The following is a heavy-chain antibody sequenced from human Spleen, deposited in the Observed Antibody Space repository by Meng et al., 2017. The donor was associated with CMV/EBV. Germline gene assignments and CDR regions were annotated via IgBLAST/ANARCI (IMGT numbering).Heavy chain of an antibody. CDR2: INHSGST. D-gene: IGHD3-9*01. CDR1: GGSFSGYY. Sequence: GSLRLSCAVYGGSFSGYYWSWIRQPPGKGLEWIGEINHSGSTNYNPSLKSRVTISVDTSKNQFSLKLSSVTAADTAVYYCARQGYLSGYYGDSMGNWFDPWGQGTLVTVSS. V-gene: IGHV4-34*01. J-gene: IGHJ5*02. CDR3: ARQGYLSGYYGDSMGNWFDP.